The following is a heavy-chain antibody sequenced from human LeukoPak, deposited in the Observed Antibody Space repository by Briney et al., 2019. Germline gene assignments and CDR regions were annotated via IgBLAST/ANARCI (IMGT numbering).Heavy chain of an antibody. CDR1: GYTFKDYH. CDR2: INAKSGGT. CDR3: ARDRYGDGFASFDY. D-gene: IGHD5-24*01. Sequence: ASVKVSCKSSGYTFKDYHVHWVRQAPGQGLEWVGWINAKSGGTNYAQKFQGGVTMTRDTSISTDYMEVSRLTSDDTAVYYCARDRYGDGFASFDYWGQGTLVTVSS. V-gene: IGHV1-2*02. J-gene: IGHJ4*02.